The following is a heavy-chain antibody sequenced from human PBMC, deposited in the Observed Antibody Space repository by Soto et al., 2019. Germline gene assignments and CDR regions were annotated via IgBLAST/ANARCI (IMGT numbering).Heavy chain of an antibody. CDR1: GYTFTSYD. CDR3: ARGVKYGAYSRWFDP. Sequence: QVQLVQSGAAVKKPGASVKVSCKASGYTFTSYDINWVRQATGQGLEYLGWMNPNSGNTGYVQKFQGRVTMTRDTSISTAYRELSSLRSQDTAVYFCARGVKYGAYSRWFDPWGQGTLVTVSS. D-gene: IGHD4-17*01. CDR2: MNPNSGNT. V-gene: IGHV1-8*01. J-gene: IGHJ5*02.